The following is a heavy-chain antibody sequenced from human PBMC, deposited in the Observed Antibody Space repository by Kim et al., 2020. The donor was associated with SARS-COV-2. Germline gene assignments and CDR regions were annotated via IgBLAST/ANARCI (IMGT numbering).Heavy chain of an antibody. CDR2: A. Sequence: ANYAQKFQGRVTIPADESTSTAYMELSSLRSEDTAVYYCARAAAGFWFDPWGQGTLVTVSS. CDR3: ARAAAGFWFDP. V-gene: IGHV1-69*01. D-gene: IGHD6-13*01. J-gene: IGHJ5*02.